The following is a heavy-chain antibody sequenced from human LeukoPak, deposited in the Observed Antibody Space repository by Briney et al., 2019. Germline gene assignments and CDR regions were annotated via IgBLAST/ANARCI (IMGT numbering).Heavy chain of an antibody. V-gene: IGHV3-21*06. CDR1: GFSFSASS. Sequence: PGGSLRLSCEASGFSFSASSMNWVRQAPGKRLEWVSSIFGDGPGLYYADSVKGRFTISRDNGKNSVYLEMNSLRDDDTAVYYCTREGGSTDAGFWGQGTLVTVSS. J-gene: IGHJ4*02. CDR2: IFGDGPGL. CDR3: TREGGSTDAGF. D-gene: IGHD5/OR15-5a*01.